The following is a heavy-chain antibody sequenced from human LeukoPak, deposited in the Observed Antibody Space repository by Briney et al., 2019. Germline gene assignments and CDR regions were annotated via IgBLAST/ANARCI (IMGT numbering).Heavy chain of an antibody. CDR1: GYTFTSYY. Sequence: ASVKVSCKASGYTFTSYYMHWVRQAPGQGLEWMGIINPSGGSTSYAQKFQGRVTMTRDTSTSTVYMGLSSLRSEDTAVYYCARDDYDSSGYQLRPLDYWGQGTLVTVSS. V-gene: IGHV1-46*01. D-gene: IGHD3-22*01. CDR2: INPSGGST. CDR3: ARDDYDSSGYQLRPLDY. J-gene: IGHJ4*02.